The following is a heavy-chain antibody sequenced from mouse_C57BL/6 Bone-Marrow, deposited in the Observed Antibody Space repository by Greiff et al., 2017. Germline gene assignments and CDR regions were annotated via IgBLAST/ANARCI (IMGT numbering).Heavy chain of an antibody. CDR1: GFTFSDYG. CDR3: ARPYYGSSSWFAY. D-gene: IGHD1-1*01. V-gene: IGHV5-17*01. CDR2: ISSGSSTI. J-gene: IGHJ3*01. Sequence: EVKLMESGGGLVKPGGSLKLSCAASGFTFSDYGMHWVRQAPEKGLEWVAYISSGSSTIYYADTVKGRFPISRDNAKNTLFLQMTSLRSEDTAMYYCARPYYGSSSWFAYWGQGTLVTVSA.